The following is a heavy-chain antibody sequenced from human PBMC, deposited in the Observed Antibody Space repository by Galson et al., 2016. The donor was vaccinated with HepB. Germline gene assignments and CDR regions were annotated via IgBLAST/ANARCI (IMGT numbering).Heavy chain of an antibody. Sequence: SLRLSCAASGFTFSSYWMSWVRQAPGKGLEWVANIKEDGGENYYVVSVRGRFSTSRDNAKNSLYLQMNSLRAEDTAVYYCARVGWSSVTGYTNLDYWGQGSLVTVSS. V-gene: IGHV3-7*01. CDR1: GFTFSSYW. CDR3: ARVGWSSVTGYTNLDY. D-gene: IGHD3-9*01. J-gene: IGHJ4*02. CDR2: IKEDGGEN.